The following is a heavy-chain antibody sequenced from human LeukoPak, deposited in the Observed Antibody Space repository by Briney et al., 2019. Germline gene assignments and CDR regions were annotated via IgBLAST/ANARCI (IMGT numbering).Heavy chain of an antibody. CDR2: ISYSGST. CDR1: GGSISSHY. V-gene: IGHV4-59*11. J-gene: IGHJ4*02. D-gene: IGHD3-22*01. CDR3: ARGGPYDTSGPYIHALDY. Sequence: SETLSLTCTVSGGSISSHYWSWIRQPPGKGLEWIGCISYSGSTNYNPSLNSRVTISVDMSKKQFSLKLSSVTAADTAVYYCARGGPYDTSGPYIHALDYWGQGTLVTVSS.